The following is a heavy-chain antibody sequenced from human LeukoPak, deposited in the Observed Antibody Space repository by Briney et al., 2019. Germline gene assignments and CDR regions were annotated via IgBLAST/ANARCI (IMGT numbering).Heavy chain of an antibody. V-gene: IGHV4-39*01. Sequence: SETLSLTCTVSGGSISSSSYYWGWIRQPPGKGLEWIGSIYYSGSTYYKPSLKSRVTISVDTSKNQFSLKLSSVTAADTAVYYCARRANYYDSSGYPLGRGAFDIWGQGTMVTVSS. D-gene: IGHD3-22*01. CDR3: ARRANYYDSSGYPLGRGAFDI. CDR1: GGSISSSSYY. CDR2: IYYSGST. J-gene: IGHJ3*02.